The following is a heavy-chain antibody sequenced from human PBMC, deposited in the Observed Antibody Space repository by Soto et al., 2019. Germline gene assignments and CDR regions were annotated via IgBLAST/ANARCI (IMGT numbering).Heavy chain of an antibody. Sequence: EVQLLESGGGLVQPGGSLRLSCAASGFTFRSYAMNWVRQAPGKGLEWVSAISGSAGSTYCADSVKGRFTISRDTSKNTLYRQMNSLRAEDTAVYYCAKGNSWSPALVLDIWGQGTMVTVSS. D-gene: IGHD1-7*01. V-gene: IGHV3-23*01. J-gene: IGHJ3*02. CDR3: AKGNSWSPALVLDI. CDR2: ISGSAGST. CDR1: GFTFRSYA.